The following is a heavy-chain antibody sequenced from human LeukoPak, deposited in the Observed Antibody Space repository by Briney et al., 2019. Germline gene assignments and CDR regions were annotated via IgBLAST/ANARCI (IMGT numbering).Heavy chain of an antibody. J-gene: IGHJ4*02. CDR2: IHYTGST. CDR3: ARVAVDTAMVFAGQEHYFDY. CDR1: GDSISSYY. D-gene: IGHD5-18*01. Sequence: SATLSLTCTVSGDSISSYYWSWIRQSPEKGLEWVGYIHYTGSTYYNPSLRSRVTISVDTSKNQFSLKLSSVTAADTAVYYCARVAVDTAMVFAGQEHYFDYWGQGTLVTVSS. V-gene: IGHV4-59*01.